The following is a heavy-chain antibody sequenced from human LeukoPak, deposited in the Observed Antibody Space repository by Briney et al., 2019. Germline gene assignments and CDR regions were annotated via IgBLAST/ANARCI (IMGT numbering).Heavy chain of an antibody. CDR3: ARHARRSGYYYYYMGV. CDR1: GGSISSYY. V-gene: IGHV4-59*08. J-gene: IGHJ6*03. D-gene: IGHD6-6*01. Sequence: SETLSLTCTVSGGSISSYYWSWIRQPPGKGLEWIGYIYYSGSTNYNPSLKSRVTISVDTSKNQFSLKLSSVTAADTAVYYCARHARRSGYYYYYMGVWGKGTTVTVSS. CDR2: IYYSGST.